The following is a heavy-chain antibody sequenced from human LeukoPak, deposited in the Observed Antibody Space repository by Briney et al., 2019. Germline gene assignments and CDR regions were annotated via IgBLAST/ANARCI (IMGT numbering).Heavy chain of an antibody. Sequence: PGGSLRLSCAASGFTFNNYEMNWVRQAPGKGLEWVSYISSSGSMIYYADSVKGRFTISRDNAKTSLYLQMNSLRAEDTAVYYCARRFDIWGQGTVVTVSS. V-gene: IGHV3-48*03. CDR1: GFTFNNYE. J-gene: IGHJ3*02. CDR2: ISSSGSMI. CDR3: ARRFDI.